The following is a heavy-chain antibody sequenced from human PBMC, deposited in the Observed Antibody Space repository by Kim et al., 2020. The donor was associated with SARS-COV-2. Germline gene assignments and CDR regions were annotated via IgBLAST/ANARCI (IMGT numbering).Heavy chain of an antibody. D-gene: IGHD5-12*01. Sequence: ASVKVSCKSSGYTFITYSMHWVRQAPGQRLEWMGWINTGNGNTKYSQKFQGRVTITRDTSASTVYMELSSLKFEDTAMYYCARDQANGLPDPFHMWGQGTMVTVSS. V-gene: IGHV1-3*04. J-gene: IGHJ3*02. CDR3: ARDQANGLPDPFHM. CDR1: GYTFITYS. CDR2: INTGNGNT.